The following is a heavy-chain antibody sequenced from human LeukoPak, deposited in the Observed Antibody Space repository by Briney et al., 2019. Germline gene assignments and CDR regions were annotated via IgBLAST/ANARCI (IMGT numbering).Heavy chain of an antibody. J-gene: IGHJ5*02. CDR1: GYTFTSYG. V-gene: IGHV1-18*01. CDR3: ARDFRYSSSLYVGFHWFDP. D-gene: IGHD6-13*01. CDR2: ISAYNGNT. Sequence: ASVKVSCKASGYTFTSYGISWVRQAPGPGIEWMGWISAYNGNTNYAQKLQGRVTMTTDTSTSTAYMELRRLRSDDTAVYYCARDFRYSSSLYVGFHWFDPWGQGTLVTVSS.